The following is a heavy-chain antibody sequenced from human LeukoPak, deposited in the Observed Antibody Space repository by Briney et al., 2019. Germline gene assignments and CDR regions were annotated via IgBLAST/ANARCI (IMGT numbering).Heavy chain of an antibody. CDR2: IGGGGGGGGST. CDR1: GFTFSSYA. Sequence: GGSLRLSCAASGFTFSSYAMSWVRQAPGKGLECVSAIGGGGGGGGSTYYADSVKGRFTISRDNSKNTLYLQMIGLRPEDTAVYSCAKYFYDSSGYYDAAHLDSWGQGTLVTVFS. J-gene: IGHJ4*02. CDR3: AKYFYDSSGYYDAAHLDS. D-gene: IGHD3-22*01. V-gene: IGHV3-23*01.